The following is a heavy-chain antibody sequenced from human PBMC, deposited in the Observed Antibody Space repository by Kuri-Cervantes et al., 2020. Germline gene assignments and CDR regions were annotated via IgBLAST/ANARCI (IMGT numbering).Heavy chain of an antibody. CDR2: INHSGST. V-gene: IGHV4-34*01. D-gene: IGHD7-27*01. J-gene: IGHJ6*03. CDR3: ARVTGLYYYYYYMDV. Sequence: GSLRLSCAVYGGSFSGYYWSWIRQPPGKGLEWIGEINHSGSTNYNPSLKSRVTISVDTSKNQFSLKLSSVTAADTAVYYCARVTGLYYYYYYMDVWAKGTTVTVSS. CDR1: GGSFSGYY.